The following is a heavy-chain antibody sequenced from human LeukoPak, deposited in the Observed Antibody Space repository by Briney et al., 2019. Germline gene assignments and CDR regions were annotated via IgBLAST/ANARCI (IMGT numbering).Heavy chain of an antibody. V-gene: IGHV4-59*01. CDR1: GGSISSYY. CDR3: ARASHCSSTSCSFDY. D-gene: IGHD2-2*01. Sequence: PSETLSLTCTVSGGSISSYYWSWIRQPPGKGLEWIGYIYYSGSTNYNPSLKSRVTISVDMSKNQFSLKLSSVTAADTAVYYCARASHCSSTSCSFDYWGQGTLVTVSS. CDR2: IYYSGST. J-gene: IGHJ4*02.